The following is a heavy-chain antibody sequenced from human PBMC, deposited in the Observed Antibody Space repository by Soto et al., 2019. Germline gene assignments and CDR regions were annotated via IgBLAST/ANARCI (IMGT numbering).Heavy chain of an antibody. CDR3: AKDRDGAAAGPTKFYGMDV. CDR1: GFTFSSYA. CDR2: ISGSGDST. J-gene: IGHJ6*04. D-gene: IGHD6-13*01. Sequence: EVQLLESGGGLVQPGGSLRLSCAASGFTFSSYAMSWVRQAPGKGLEWVSVISGSGDSTYYADSVRGRFTISRDNSKNTLYRQRNSLRAEDTAVYYCAKDRDGAAAGPTKFYGMDVWGEGTTVTVSS. V-gene: IGHV3-23*01.